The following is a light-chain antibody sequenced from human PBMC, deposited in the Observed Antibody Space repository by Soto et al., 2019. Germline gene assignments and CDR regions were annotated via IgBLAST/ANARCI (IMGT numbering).Light chain of an antibody. CDR3: QSYDSSLSVSYV. Sequence: QSVLTQPPSVSGAPGQRVTISCTGSSSNIGAGYDVHWYQQRPGTAPKLLIYGNKNRPSGVPGRFSGSKSGTSASLAITGLQAEDEADYYCQSYDSSLSVSYVFGTGTKGTV. V-gene: IGLV1-40*01. J-gene: IGLJ1*01. CDR2: GNK. CDR1: SSNIGAGYD.